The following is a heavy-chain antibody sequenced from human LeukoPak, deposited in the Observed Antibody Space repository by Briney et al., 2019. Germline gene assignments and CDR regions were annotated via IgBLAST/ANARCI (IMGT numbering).Heavy chain of an antibody. J-gene: IGHJ4*02. CDR1: GVTVGSSY. V-gene: IGHV3-53*01. CDR2: IYSGDST. Sequence: GGSLRLSCAVSGVTVGSSYINWVRQPPGKGLEWVSVIYSGDSTYYADSVKGRFTISRDNSKNMVYLQINSLRAEDTGVYYCARDFYDGFALDYWGQGTLVTVSS. CDR3: ARDFYDGFALDY. D-gene: IGHD2/OR15-2a*01.